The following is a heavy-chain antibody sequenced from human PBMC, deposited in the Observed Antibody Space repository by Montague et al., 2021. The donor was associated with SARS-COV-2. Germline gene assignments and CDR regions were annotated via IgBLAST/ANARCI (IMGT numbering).Heavy chain of an antibody. D-gene: IGHD2-21*01. CDR3: ARDRDWDDWCGMDV. CDR1: GFIFSSYE. CDR2: ISSSGGGSTK. J-gene: IGHJ6*02. V-gene: IGHV3-48*03. Sequence: SLRLSWSASGFIFSSYEMNWVRQAPGKGLEWISYISSSGGGSTKHYTDSVKGRFTIPRDNAKNSLYLQMNSLRVEDTAIYYCARDRDWDDWCGMDVWGQGTTVTVSS.